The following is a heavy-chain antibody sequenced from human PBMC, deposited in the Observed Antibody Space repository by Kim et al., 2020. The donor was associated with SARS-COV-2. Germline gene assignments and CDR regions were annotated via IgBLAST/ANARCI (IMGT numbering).Heavy chain of an antibody. D-gene: IGHD7-27*01. CDR1: GFTFSSFS. CDR3: ARDKPGDIGNWFDP. V-gene: IGHV3-21*01. Sequence: GGSLRLSCVTSGFTFSSFSMNWVRQAPGKGLEWVSYIGNSGTETHYADSVKGRFTVSRDNAKNSLYLQMNSLRAGDTAMYFCARDKPGDIGNWFDPWGQGTLVIVSS. CDR2: IGNSGTET. J-gene: IGHJ5*02.